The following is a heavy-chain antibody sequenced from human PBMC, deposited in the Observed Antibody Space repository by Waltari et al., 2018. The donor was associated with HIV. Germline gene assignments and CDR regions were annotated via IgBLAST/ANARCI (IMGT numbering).Heavy chain of an antibody. CDR3: TRDGLYYDFWSGYPGY. CDR2: IRSKAYGGTT. CDR1: GFTFGDYV. Sequence: EVQLVESGGGLVQQGRSLRLSCTASGFTFGDYVLSWLRQAPGKGLEWVGFIRSKAYGGTTEYAASVKGRFTISRDDSKSIAYLQMNSLKTEDTAVYYCTRDGLYYDFWSGYPGYWGQGTLVTVSS. V-gene: IGHV3-49*03. J-gene: IGHJ4*02. D-gene: IGHD3-3*01.